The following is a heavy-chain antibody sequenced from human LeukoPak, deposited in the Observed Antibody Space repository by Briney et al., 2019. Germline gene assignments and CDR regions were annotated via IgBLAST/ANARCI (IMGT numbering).Heavy chain of an antibody. CDR3: ARDAGYSGYDFDY. Sequence: ASVKVSCKASGYTFTNYGINWVRQATGQGLEWMGWMNPNSGGTNYAQKFQGRVTMTRDTSISTAYMELSRLRSDDTAVYYCARDAGYSGYDFDYWGQGTLVTVSS. CDR1: GYTFTNYG. J-gene: IGHJ4*02. V-gene: IGHV1-2*02. CDR2: MNPNSGGT. D-gene: IGHD5-12*01.